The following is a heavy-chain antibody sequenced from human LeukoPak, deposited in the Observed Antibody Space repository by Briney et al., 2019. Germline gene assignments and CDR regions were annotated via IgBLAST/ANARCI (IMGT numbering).Heavy chain of an antibody. CDR1: GFTFSSYA. J-gene: IGHJ4*02. CDR2: ISGSGGST. CDR3: AKVGVITLGLGY. Sequence: GGSLRLSCAASGFTFSSYAMSWVRQAPGKGLVWVSAISGSGGSTYYADSVKGRFTISRDNSKNTLYLQMNSLRAEDTAVYYCAKVGVITLGLGYWGQGTLVTVSS. V-gene: IGHV3-23*01. D-gene: IGHD3-22*01.